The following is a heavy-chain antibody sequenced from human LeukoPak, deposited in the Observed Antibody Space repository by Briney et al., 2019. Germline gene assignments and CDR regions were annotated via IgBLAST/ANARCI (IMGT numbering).Heavy chain of an antibody. CDR2: NVHGGST. CDR1: GGSFNAYY. V-gene: IGHV4-34*12. D-gene: IGHD6-6*01. CDR3: VRHGAAQLVLSYYYYMDV. Sequence: SSETLSLTCAFSGGSFNAYYWSWVRQPPGKGLEWIGENVHGGSTNYNPSLKSRVTISVDTSKNQFSLRLSSVTAADTAVYYCVRHGAAQLVLSYYYYMDVWGEGTTVTVSS. J-gene: IGHJ6*03.